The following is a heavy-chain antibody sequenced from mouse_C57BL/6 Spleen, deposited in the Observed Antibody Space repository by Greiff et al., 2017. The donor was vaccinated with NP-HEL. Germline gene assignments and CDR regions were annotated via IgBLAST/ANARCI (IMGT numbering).Heavy chain of an antibody. CDR1: GYTFTSYW. CDR3: AREGERDSSGWY. V-gene: IGHV1-61*01. J-gene: IGHJ2*01. D-gene: IGHD3-2*02. CDR2: IYPSDSET. Sequence: QVQLQQSGAELVRPGSSVKLSCKASGYTFTSYWMDWVKQRPGQGLEWIGNIYPSDSETHYNQKFKDKATLTVDKSSSTAYMQLSSLTSEDSAVYYCAREGERDSSGWYWGQGTTLTVSS.